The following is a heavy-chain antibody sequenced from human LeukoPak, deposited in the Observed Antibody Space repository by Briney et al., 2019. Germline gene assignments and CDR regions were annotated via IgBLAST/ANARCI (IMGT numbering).Heavy chain of an antibody. J-gene: IGHJ4*02. CDR3: ARSTDTAMVPDY. Sequence: GASVKVSCKASGYTFTIYDINWVRQATGQGLEWMGWMNPNSGNTGYAQKFQGRVTMTRNTSISTAYMELSSLRSEDTAVYYCARSTDTAMVPDYWGQGTLVTVSS. CDR1: GYTFTIYD. D-gene: IGHD5-18*01. CDR2: MNPNSGNT. V-gene: IGHV1-8*01.